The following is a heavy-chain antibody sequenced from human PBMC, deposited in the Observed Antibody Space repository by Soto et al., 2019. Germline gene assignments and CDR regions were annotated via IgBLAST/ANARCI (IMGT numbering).Heavy chain of an antibody. J-gene: IGHJ5*02. V-gene: IGHV3-30-3*01. CDR1: GFTFSSYA. D-gene: IGHD3-16*02. CDR3: ARGLAFWGGIEPHNWFDP. Sequence: QVQLVESGGGVVQPGRSLRLSCAASGFTFSSYAFHWVRQAPGKGLEWVAVISYDGSNKYYADSVRGRFTISRDNSKNTLYLQMNSLRAEDTAVYYCARGLAFWGGIEPHNWFDPWGQGTLVTVSS. CDR2: ISYDGSNK.